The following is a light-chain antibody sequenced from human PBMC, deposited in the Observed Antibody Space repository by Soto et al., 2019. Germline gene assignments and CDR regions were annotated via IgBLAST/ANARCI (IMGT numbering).Light chain of an antibody. V-gene: IGKV3-20*01. J-gene: IGKJ1*01. Sequence: EIVLTQAPDTLSSSPGERLTLSCRASQRVRNNYLAWYQLKPGQAPRLLIYETYRRASGIPASFSGSGSGQVFTLPISTLEPEAVALYQCHPYGSSSRTFGPGAKVDIK. CDR1: QRVRNNY. CDR3: HPYGSSSRT. CDR2: ETY.